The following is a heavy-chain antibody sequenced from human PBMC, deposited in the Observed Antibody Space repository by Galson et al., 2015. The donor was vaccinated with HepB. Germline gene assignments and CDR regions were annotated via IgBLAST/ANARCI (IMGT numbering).Heavy chain of an antibody. J-gene: IGHJ4*02. Sequence: QSGAEVIKPGESLRISCTGSGYSFNSYWISWVRQMPGKGLEWMGRTDPSDSYTNYSPSFQGHVTISADKSISTAYLQWSSLKASDTAMYYCARREYCSSTSCYGDGVDYWGQGTLVTVSS. D-gene: IGHD2-2*01. V-gene: IGHV5-10-1*01. CDR1: GYSFNSYW. CDR2: TDPSDSYT. CDR3: ARREYCSSTSCYGDGVDY.